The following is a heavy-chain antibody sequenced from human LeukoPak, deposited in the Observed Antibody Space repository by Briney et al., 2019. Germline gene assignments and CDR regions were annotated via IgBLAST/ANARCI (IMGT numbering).Heavy chain of an antibody. J-gene: IGHJ4*02. V-gene: IGHV3-48*03. CDR3: ARTPEYYYGSGSYSGYFDF. CDR1: GFTFSSYE. D-gene: IGHD3-10*01. CDR2: ISTSGSTI. Sequence: GGSLRLSCAASGFTFSSYEMSWVRQAPRKGLEWVSYISTSGSTIHYADSVKGRFTISRDNAKNSLYLQINSLRAEDTAVYYCARTPEYYYGSGSYSGYFDFWGQGTLGTVSS.